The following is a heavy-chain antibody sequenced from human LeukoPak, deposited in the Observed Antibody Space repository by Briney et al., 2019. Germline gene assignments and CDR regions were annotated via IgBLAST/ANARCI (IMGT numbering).Heavy chain of an antibody. D-gene: IGHD2-2*02. CDR1: GFTFSSYW. Sequence: GGSLRLSCAASGFTFSSYWMHWVRQAPGKGLVWVSRINSDGSSTSYADSVKGRFTISRDNAKNTLYLQMNSLRAEDTAVYYCASGIVVVPAAIPYYFDYWGQGTLVTVSS. V-gene: IGHV3-74*01. CDR3: ASGIVVVPAAIPYYFDY. CDR2: INSDGSST. J-gene: IGHJ4*02.